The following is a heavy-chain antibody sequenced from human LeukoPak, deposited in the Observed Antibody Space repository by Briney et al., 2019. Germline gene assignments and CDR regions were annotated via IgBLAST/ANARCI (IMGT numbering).Heavy chain of an antibody. J-gene: IGHJ4*02. CDR2: INPNSGGT. V-gene: IGHV1-2*02. Sequence: ASVKVSCKASGYTFTGYYMHWVRQAPGQGLEWMGWINPNSGGTNYAQKFQGRVTVTRDTSISTAYMELSRLRSDDTAVYYCARDGGAVAGTQPGYWGQGTLVTVSS. CDR3: ARDGGAVAGTQPGY. D-gene: IGHD6-19*01. CDR1: GYTFTGYY.